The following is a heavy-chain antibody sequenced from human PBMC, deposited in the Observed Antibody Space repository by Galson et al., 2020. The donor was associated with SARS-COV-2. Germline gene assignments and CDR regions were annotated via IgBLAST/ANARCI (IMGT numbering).Heavy chain of an antibody. CDR1: GFTFSSYG. Sequence: QLGESLKISCAASGFTFSSYGMHWVRQAPGKGLEWVAVIWYDGSNKYYADSVKGRFTISRDNSKNTLYLQMNSLRAEDTAVYYCAKEKDFWSGYYTFDYWGQGTLVTVSS. V-gene: IGHV3-33*06. CDR3: AKEKDFWSGYYTFDY. CDR2: IWYDGSNK. D-gene: IGHD3-3*01. J-gene: IGHJ4*02.